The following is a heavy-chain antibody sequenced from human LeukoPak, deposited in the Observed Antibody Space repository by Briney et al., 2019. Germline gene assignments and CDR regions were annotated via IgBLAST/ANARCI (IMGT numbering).Heavy chain of an antibody. Sequence: GGSLRLSCAASGLTFSRSAMTWVRQTPGKGLDWVSSISSSGNTYYADSVKGRFTISRDNSKNMLYLQMNSLRAEDTAVYYCVKGRISEDGLDFWGQGTLVTVSS. CDR1: GLTFSRSA. D-gene: IGHD6-13*01. J-gene: IGHJ4*02. CDR3: VKGRISEDGLDF. V-gene: IGHV3-23*01. CDR2: ISSSGNT.